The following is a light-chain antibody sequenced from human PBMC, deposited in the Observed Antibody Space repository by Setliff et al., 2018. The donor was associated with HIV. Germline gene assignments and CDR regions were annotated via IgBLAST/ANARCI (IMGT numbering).Light chain of an antibody. J-gene: IGLJ1*01. CDR3: ASYRSPATYV. CDR2: DVS. Sequence: SALTQPASVSGSPGQSITISCIGTSSDVGGYDFVSWYQQRPGKAPKLIIFDVSERPSGVSHRFSASKSGDTASLTISGLQTEDEANYFCASYRSPATYVFGIGTKVTVL. CDR1: SSDVGGYDF. V-gene: IGLV2-14*03.